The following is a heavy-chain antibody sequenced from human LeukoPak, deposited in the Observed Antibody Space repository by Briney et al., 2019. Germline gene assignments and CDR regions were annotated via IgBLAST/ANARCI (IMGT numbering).Heavy chain of an antibody. Sequence: ASVKVSCKPSGYTFTGYYMHWLRQAPGQGLEWMGWINPNSGGTNYAQKFQGRVTMTRDTSISTAYMELSRLRSDDTAVYYCARGGHIVVVTAIFWGQGTLVTVSS. J-gene: IGHJ4*02. CDR3: ARGGHIVVVTAIF. CDR2: INPNSGGT. D-gene: IGHD2-21*02. CDR1: GYTFTGYY. V-gene: IGHV1-2*02.